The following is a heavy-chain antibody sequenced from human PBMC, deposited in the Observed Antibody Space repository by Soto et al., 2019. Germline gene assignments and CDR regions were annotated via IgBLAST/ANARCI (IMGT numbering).Heavy chain of an antibody. D-gene: IGHD5-12*01. V-gene: IGHV3-11*06. CDR1: GFTFSDYY. J-gene: IGHJ5*02. CDR2: ISSSSSYT. CDR3: ARGGDGYNYWCDP. Sequence: GGSLRLSCAASGFTFSDYYMSWIRQAPGKGLEWVSYISSSSSYTNYADSVKGRFTISRDNAKNSLYLQMNSLRAEDTAVYYCARGGDGYNYWCDPWGQGTLVTVSS.